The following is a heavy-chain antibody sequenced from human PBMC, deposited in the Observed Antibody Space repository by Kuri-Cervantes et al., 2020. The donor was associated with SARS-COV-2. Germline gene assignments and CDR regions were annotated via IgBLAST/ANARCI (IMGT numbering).Heavy chain of an antibody. V-gene: IGHV3-43*01. CDR2: ISWDGGST. J-gene: IGHJ5*02. CDR3: AKDNGYYDILTGGNWFDP. CDR1: GFTFDDYT. Sequence: GESLKISCAASGFTFDDYTMHWVRQAPGKGLEWVSLISWDGGSTYYADSVKGRFTISRDNAKNTLYLQMNSLRAEDTAVYYCAKDNGYYDILTGGNWFDPWGQGTLVTVSS. D-gene: IGHD3-9*01.